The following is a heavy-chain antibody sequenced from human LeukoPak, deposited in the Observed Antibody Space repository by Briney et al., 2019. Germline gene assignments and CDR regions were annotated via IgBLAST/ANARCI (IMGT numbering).Heavy chain of an antibody. CDR1: GFTFSRYS. CDR3: ARGVPTYYYDSSGFYCHDS. J-gene: IGHJ4*02. V-gene: IGHV3-7*01. D-gene: IGHD3-22*01. CDR2: IKQDGSEK. Sequence: GGSLRLSCVASGFTFSRYSMSWVRQAPGKGLEWVANIKQDGSEKNYVDSVKGRFTISRDNAKNSLYLQMNSLRVEDTAVYYCARGVPTYYYDSSGFYCHDSWGQGTLVTVSS.